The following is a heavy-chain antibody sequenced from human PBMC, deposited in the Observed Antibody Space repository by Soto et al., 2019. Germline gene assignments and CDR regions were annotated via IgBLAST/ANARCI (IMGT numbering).Heavy chain of an antibody. CDR2: VYYTETA. Sequence: SETLSLTCTVSGGSISSTSYYWGWIRQPPGKGPEWIVSVYYTETAYYNLSLRRRVTTSVDTSKNQFSLKLTSATAADTAVYYCSISVLLPQYRFFHYWGQGPLVTGSS. CDR1: GGSISSTSYY. D-gene: IGHD2-2*02. CDR3: SISVLLPQYRFFHY. J-gene: IGHJ4*02. V-gene: IGHV4-39*01.